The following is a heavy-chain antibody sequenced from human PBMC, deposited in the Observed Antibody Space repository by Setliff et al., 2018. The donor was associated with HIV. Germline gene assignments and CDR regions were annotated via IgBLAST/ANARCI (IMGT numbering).Heavy chain of an antibody. CDR2: ISPYNGNT. D-gene: IGHD3-22*01. Sequence: ASVKVSCKASGYTFTSYGISWVRQAPGQGLEWMGWISPYNGNTNYAEVLQGRVTMTTDTSTRTAYMELTSLRSDDTAVYYCARGVVFYYDSSGRYVVKYFDYWGQGTLVTVSS. J-gene: IGHJ4*02. V-gene: IGHV1-18*01. CDR1: GYTFTSYG. CDR3: ARGVVFYYDSSGRYVVKYFDY.